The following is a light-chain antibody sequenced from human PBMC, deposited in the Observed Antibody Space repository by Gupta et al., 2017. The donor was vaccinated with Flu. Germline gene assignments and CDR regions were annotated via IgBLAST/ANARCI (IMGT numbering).Light chain of an antibody. J-gene: IGKJ1*01. CDR3: LQAASFPRT. V-gene: IGKV1-12*01. Sequence: DIQMTQSPSSMSASVGDRVTITCRASQFIDFWLGWYQQKPGQPPKLMIYDSSILRGGVPSRFNGSGSGTEFSLTITGLQSEDFATYYCLQAASFPRTFGQGTRVDIK. CDR2: DSS. CDR1: QFIDFW.